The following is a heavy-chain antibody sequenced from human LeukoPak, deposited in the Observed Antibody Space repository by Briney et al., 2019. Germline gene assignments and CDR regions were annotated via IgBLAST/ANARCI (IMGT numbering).Heavy chain of an antibody. V-gene: IGHV3-30*03. CDR2: ISSDGSNK. CDR3: ARDPDYYGSGNFDY. Sequence: PGGSLRLSCAASGFTFSAYGMHWVRQAPGKGLEWVAVISSDGSNKYYADSVKGRFTISKDISKTMIYLQMNSLRAEDTAVYYCARDPDYYGSGNFDYWGQGTLVTVSS. D-gene: IGHD3-10*01. CDR1: GFTFSAYG. J-gene: IGHJ4*02.